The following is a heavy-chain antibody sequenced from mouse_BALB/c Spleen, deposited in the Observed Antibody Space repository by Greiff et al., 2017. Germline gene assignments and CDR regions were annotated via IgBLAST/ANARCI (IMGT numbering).Heavy chain of an antibody. CDR3: ARDGNYYFDY. D-gene: IGHD2-1*01. CDR1: GFNIKDTY. J-gene: IGHJ2*01. V-gene: IGHV14-3*02. Sequence: DVKLVESGAELVKPGASVKLSCTASGFNIKDTYMHWVKQRPEQGLEWIGRIDPANGNTKYDPKFQGKATITADTSSNTAYLQLSSLTSEDTAVYYCARDGNYYFDYWGQGTTLTVSS. CDR2: IDPANGNT.